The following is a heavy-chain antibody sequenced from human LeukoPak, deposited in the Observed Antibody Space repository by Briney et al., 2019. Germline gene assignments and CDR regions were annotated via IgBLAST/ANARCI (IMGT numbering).Heavy chain of an antibody. CDR2: IKQDGSEK. J-gene: IGHJ4*02. CDR1: GFTFSSYS. V-gene: IGHV3-7*01. Sequence: GGSLRLSCAASGFTFSSYSMSWVRQAPGKGLEWVANIKQDGSEKYYVDSVKGRFTISRDNAKNSLYLQMNSLRAEDTAVYYCARDRRYCSSTSCYYFDYWGQGTLVTVSS. CDR3: ARDRRYCSSTSCYYFDY. D-gene: IGHD2-2*01.